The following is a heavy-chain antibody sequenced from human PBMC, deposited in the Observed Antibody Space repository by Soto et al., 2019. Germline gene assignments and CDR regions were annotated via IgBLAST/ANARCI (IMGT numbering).Heavy chain of an antibody. CDR2: ISGSGGSI. D-gene: IGHD2-21*02. V-gene: IGHV3-23*01. CDR3: AKGGGDSLRYGMDV. Sequence: EVQLLDSGGGLVQPGGALRLSCSASGVIFSSSAMNWVRQAPGKGLEWVSAISGSGGSIYYADYVKGRFTISRDNSKTTLYLQMDSLRAEDTAVYYCAKGGGDSLRYGMDVWGQGTTVTVSS. J-gene: IGHJ6*02. CDR1: GVIFSSSA.